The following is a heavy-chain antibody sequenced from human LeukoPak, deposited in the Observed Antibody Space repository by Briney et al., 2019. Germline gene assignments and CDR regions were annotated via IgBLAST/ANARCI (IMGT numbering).Heavy chain of an antibody. D-gene: IGHD1-26*01. Sequence: PSETLSLTCTVSGGSISSYYWSWIRQPSGKGLEWIGYIYYSGRTNYNPSLKSRVTISVDTSKNQFSLKLSSVTAADTAVYYCARDKGATNWGQGTLVTVSS. CDR3: ARDKGATN. V-gene: IGHV4-59*01. CDR2: IYYSGRT. CDR1: GGSISSYY. J-gene: IGHJ4*02.